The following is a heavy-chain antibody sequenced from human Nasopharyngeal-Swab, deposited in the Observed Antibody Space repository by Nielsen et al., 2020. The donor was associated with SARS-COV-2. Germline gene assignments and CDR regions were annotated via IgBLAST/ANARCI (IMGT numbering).Heavy chain of an antibody. CDR2: ISSSSSYI. Sequence: GESLKISCAASGFTFRAYYTNWVRQAPGKGLEWVSSISSSSSYIYYADSVKGRFTISRDNAKNSLYLQMNSLRAEDTAVYYCAADSGSYFGYYYYGMDVWGQGTTVTVSS. J-gene: IGHJ6*02. CDR3: AADSGSYFGYYYYGMDV. V-gene: IGHV3-21*01. D-gene: IGHD1-26*01. CDR1: GFTFRAYY.